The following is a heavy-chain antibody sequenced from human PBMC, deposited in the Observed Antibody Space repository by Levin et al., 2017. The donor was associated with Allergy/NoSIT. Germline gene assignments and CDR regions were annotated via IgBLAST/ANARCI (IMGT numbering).Heavy chain of an antibody. CDR3: ARIGDDYFDYRTGYGMDV. CDR1: GFAFSSYS. D-gene: IGHD2/OR15-2a*01. J-gene: IGHJ6*02. V-gene: IGHV3-48*04. CDR2: IRSTRGTT. Sequence: GESLKISCAASGFAFSSYSFSWVRQAPGKGLEWLSYIRSTRGTTYYADSVRGRFTISRDNAENSLFLQMNSLRAEDTAVYYCARIGDDYFDYRTGYGMDVWGQGTTVTVSS.